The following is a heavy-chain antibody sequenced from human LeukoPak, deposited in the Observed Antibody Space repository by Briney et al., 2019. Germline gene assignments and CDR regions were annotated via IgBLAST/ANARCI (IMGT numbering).Heavy chain of an antibody. V-gene: IGHV1-69*02. Sequence: GASVKVSCKAFGNAFTSYFMHWVRQAPGQGLEWMGRIIPILGIANYAQKFQGRVTITADKSTSTAYMELSSLRSEDTAVYYCARQGWPYGDDVYWGQGTLVTVSS. CDR2: IIPILGIA. CDR1: GNAFTSYF. J-gene: IGHJ4*02. D-gene: IGHD4-17*01. CDR3: ARQGWPYGDDVY.